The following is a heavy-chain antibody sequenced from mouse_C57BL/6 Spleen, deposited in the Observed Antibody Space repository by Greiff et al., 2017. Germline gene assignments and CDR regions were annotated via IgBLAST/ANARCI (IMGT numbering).Heavy chain of an antibody. CDR2: ISYDGSN. CDR3: ARQLRLRFAY. Sequence: EVKVEESGPGLVKPSQSLSLTCSVTGYSITSGYYWNWIRQFPGNKLEWMGYISYDGSNNYNPSLKNRISITRDTSKNQFFLKLNSVTTEDTATYYCARQLRLRFAYWGQGTLVTVSA. J-gene: IGHJ3*01. V-gene: IGHV3-6*01. CDR1: GYSITSGYY. D-gene: IGHD3-2*02.